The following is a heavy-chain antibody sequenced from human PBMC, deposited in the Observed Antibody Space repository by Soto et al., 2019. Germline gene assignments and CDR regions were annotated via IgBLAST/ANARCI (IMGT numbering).Heavy chain of an antibody. J-gene: IGHJ4*02. CDR2: IQNSGSPI. V-gene: IGHV3-48*03. D-gene: IGHD2-15*01. Sequence: EVLLVESGGGLVQPGGSLRLSCEVSGLTFSSEEMNWVRQAPGKGLEWVAYIQNSGSPIYYADSVKGRFTISRDNAKNSLYLQRSSLTAEDKAVYYCARGYHHGLHFGHWGQGALVTVSS. CDR3: ARGYHHGLHFGH. CDR1: GLTFSSEE.